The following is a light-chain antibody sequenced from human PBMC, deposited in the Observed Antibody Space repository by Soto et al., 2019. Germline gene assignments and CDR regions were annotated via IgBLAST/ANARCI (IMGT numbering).Light chain of an antibody. CDR1: QSVSST. CDR3: QQRNDWPLT. J-gene: IGKJ4*01. Sequence: MTQFSATMTHPPVESQTVSCRASQSVSSTVAWYQQKPGQAPRLLIYGASTRATGIPARFGGSGSGTDFTLTISSLEPEDCAVYYCQQRNDWPLTFGGGTTVEIK. CDR2: GAS. V-gene: IGKV3-11*01.